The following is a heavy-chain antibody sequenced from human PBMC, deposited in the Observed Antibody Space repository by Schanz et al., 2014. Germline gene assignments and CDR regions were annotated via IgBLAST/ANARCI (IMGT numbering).Heavy chain of an antibody. CDR1: GFTFSNHG. CDR3: ARDGDFDY. CDR2: ISPTGSST. Sequence: QVQLVESGGGVVQPGRSLRLSCAASGFTFSNHGMHWVRQSPGKGLEWVSNISPTGSSTYYADSVKGRFTISRDNSKNTLFLQMSSLRAEDTAVYYCARDGDFDYWGQGTLVTVSS. V-gene: IGHV3-NL1*01. J-gene: IGHJ4*02.